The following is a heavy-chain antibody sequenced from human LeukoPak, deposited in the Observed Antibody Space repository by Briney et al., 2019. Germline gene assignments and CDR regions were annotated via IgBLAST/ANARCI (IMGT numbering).Heavy chain of an antibody. Sequence: PGGSLRLSCAASGFTFSDYYMSWIRQAPGKGLECVSYISSTGRTIYYADSVKGRFTISRDNAKNSLYLHMNSLRAEDTAVYYCARDRQSYSVITYYYYMDVWGKGTTVTVSS. J-gene: IGHJ6*03. D-gene: IGHD1-26*01. CDR2: ISSTGRTI. CDR3: ARDRQSYSVITYYYYMDV. V-gene: IGHV3-11*04. CDR1: GFTFSDYY.